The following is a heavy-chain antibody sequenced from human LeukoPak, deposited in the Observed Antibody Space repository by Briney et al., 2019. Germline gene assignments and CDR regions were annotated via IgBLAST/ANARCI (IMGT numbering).Heavy chain of an antibody. CDR1: GSTFSSYW. D-gene: IGHD4-17*01. CDR2: INSDGSST. CDR3: ASPRDDGDYYFDY. V-gene: IGHV3-74*01. Sequence: GGSLRLSCAASGSTFSSYWMHWVRQAPGKGLVWVSRINSDGSSTSYADSVKGRFTISRDNAKNTLYLQMNSLRAEDTAVYYCASPRDDGDYYFDYWGQGTLVTVSS. J-gene: IGHJ4*02.